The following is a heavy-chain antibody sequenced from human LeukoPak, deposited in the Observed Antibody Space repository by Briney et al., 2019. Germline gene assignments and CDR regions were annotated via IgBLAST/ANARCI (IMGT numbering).Heavy chain of an antibody. CDR2: ISSSSTI. V-gene: IGHV3-48*01. Sequence: GGSLRLSCAASGFTFSSYSMNWVRQAPGKGLEWVSYISSSSTIYYADSVKGRFTISRDNAKNSLYLQMNSLRAEDTAVYYCASPSVGATFPDYWGQGTLVTVSS. D-gene: IGHD1-26*01. CDR1: GFTFSSYS. CDR3: ASPSVGATFPDY. J-gene: IGHJ4*02.